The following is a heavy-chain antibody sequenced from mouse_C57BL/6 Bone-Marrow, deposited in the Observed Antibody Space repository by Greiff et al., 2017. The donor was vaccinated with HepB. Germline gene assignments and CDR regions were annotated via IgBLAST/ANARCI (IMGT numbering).Heavy chain of an antibody. CDR2: ISSGGDYI. Sequence: EVKLMESGAGLVKPGGSLKLSCAASGFTFSSYAMSWVRQTPEQRLEWVAYISSGGDYIYYADTVKGRFTISRDNARNTLYVQMSSLKSEDTAMYYWTSEGSYYDYDGRDYYYAMDYWGQGTSVTVSS. J-gene: IGHJ4*01. V-gene: IGHV5-9-1*02. CDR3: TSEGSYYDYDGRDYYYAMDY. D-gene: IGHD2-4*01. CDR1: GFTFSSYA.